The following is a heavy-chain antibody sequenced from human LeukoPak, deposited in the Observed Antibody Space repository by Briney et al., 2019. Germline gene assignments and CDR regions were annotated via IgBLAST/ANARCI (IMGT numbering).Heavy chain of an antibody. D-gene: IGHD1-26*01. J-gene: IGHJ4*02. CDR3: AGVMGSYDPFDY. Sequence: PSETLSLTCAVYGGSFSGYYWSWIRQPPGKGLEWIGYIYYSGSTNYNPSLKSRVTISVDTSKNQFSLKLSSVTAADTAVYYCAGVMGSYDPFDYWGQGTLVTVSS. V-gene: IGHV4-59*01. CDR2: IYYSGST. CDR1: GGSFSGYY.